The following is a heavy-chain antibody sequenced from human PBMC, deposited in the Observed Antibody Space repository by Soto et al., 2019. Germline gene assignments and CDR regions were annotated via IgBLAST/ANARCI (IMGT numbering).Heavy chain of an antibody. J-gene: IGHJ5*02. CDR3: AGSTSWFDP. CDR1: GGSISSSSYY. D-gene: IGHD6-13*01. Sequence: SETLSLTCTFSGGSISSSSYYLGWIRQPPGKGLEWIGSIYYSGSTYYNPSLKSRVTISVDTSKNQFSLKLSSVTAADTAVYYCAGSTSWFDPWGQGTLVTVSS. CDR2: IYYSGST. V-gene: IGHV4-39*01.